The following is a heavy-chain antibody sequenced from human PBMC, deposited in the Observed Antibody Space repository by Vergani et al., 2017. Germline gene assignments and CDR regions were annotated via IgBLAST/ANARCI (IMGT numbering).Heavy chain of an antibody. Sequence: VQLVESGGGVVQPGGSLRLSCIASGFTFRIYGMHWVRQAPGKGLEWVAFIRYDGTKRFYGDSVKGRFTISRDNSQTTVFMQMNSQRADDSAVYYCTKAGQYDSDNFHDSWVQGALVTVAS. J-gene: IGHJ1*01. V-gene: IGHV3-30*02. D-gene: IGHD3-22*01. CDR1: GFTFRIYG. CDR2: IRYDGTKR. CDR3: TKAGQYDSDNFHDS.